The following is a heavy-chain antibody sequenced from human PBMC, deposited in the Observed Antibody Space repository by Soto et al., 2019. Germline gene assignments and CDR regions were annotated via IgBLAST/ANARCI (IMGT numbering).Heavy chain of an antibody. V-gene: IGHV3-30-3*02. CDR2: ISYDGSNK. J-gene: IGHJ5*02. CDR3: AKDLKRFGPLNWFDP. Sequence: GGSLRLSCAASGFTFSSYAMHWVRQAPGKGLEWVAVISYDGSNKYYADSVKGRFTISRDNSKNTLYLQMNSLRAEDTAVYYCAKDLKRFGPLNWFDPWGQGTLVTVSS. D-gene: IGHD3-10*01. CDR1: GFTFSSYA.